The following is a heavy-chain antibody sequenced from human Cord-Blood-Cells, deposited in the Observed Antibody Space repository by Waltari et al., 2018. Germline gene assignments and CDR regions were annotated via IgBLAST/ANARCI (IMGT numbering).Heavy chain of an antibody. D-gene: IGHD6-13*01. J-gene: IGHJ6*02. V-gene: IGHV4-38-2*01. CDR2: IYHSGST. Sequence: QVQLQESGPGLVKPSETLSLTCAVSGYSISSGYYWGWIRQPPGKGLEWIGSIYHSGSTYYNPSLKRRVTISVDTSKNQFSLKLSSVTAADTAVYYCARQQLVPGYYYGMDVWGQGTTVTVSS. CDR3: ARQQLVPGYYYGMDV. CDR1: GYSISSGYY.